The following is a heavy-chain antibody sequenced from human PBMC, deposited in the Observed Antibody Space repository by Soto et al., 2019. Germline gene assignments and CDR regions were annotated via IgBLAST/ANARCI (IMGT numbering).Heavy chain of an antibody. CDR3: ARDHYPQLRYYYGMDV. CDR2: ISAFNGNT. CDR1: GYTFTSYG. J-gene: IGHJ6*02. D-gene: IGHD3-10*01. V-gene: IGHV1-18*01. Sequence: QVQLVQSGAEVKKPGASVKVSCKASGYTFTSYGISWVRQAPGQGLEWLGWISAFNGNTNYAQKLQGRVTMTTDSSTSTAYMELRSLRSDDTAVYYCARDHYPQLRYYYGMDVWGQGTTVTVSS.